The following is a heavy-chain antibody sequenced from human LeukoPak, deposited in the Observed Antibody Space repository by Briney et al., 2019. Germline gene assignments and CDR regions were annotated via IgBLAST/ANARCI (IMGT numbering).Heavy chain of an antibody. V-gene: IGHV1-69*13. CDR3: ARTYYDSSGYYPTPTVYYYYYYMDV. J-gene: IGHJ6*03. D-gene: IGHD3-22*01. CDR1: GGTFSSYA. CDR2: IIPIFGTA. Sequence: GASVKVSCKASGGTFSSYAISWVRQAPGQGLEWMGGIIPIFGTANYAQKFQGRVTITADESTSTAYMELSSLRSEDTAVYYCARTYYDSSGYYPTPTVYYYYYYMDVWGKGTTVTISS.